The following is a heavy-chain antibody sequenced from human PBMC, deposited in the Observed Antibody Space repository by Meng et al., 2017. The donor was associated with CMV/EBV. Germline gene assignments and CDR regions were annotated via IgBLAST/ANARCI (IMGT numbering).Heavy chain of an antibody. V-gene: IGHV3-23*03. D-gene: IGHD1-26*01. CDR1: GFTFSSYA. CDR3: AKDSGSYPFDY. Sequence: GESLKISCAASGFTFSSYAMSWVRQAPGKGLEWVSVIYSGGSSTYYADSVKGRFTISRDNSKNTLYLQMNSLRAEDTAVYYCAKDSGSYPFDYWGQGTLVTVS. CDR2: IYSGGSST. J-gene: IGHJ4*02.